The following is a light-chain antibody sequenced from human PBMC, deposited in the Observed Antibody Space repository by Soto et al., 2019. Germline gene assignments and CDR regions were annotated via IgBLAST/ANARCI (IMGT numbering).Light chain of an antibody. Sequence: EIVLTQSPGTLSLSPGERATLSCRASQRVSSSYLAWYQQKPGQAPRILIYDASSRATGIPARFSGSGSGTDVTLTISSLKPEDFAMYYCQQYASSPYTFGKGTKLEIK. CDR3: QQYASSPYT. V-gene: IGKV3-20*01. CDR1: QRVSSSY. J-gene: IGKJ2*01. CDR2: DAS.